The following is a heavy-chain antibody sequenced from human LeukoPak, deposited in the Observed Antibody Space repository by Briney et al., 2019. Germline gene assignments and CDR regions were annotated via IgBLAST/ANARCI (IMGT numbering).Heavy chain of an antibody. CDR3: ATMVRGGWGWFDP. J-gene: IGHJ5*02. D-gene: IGHD3-10*01. CDR2: IYYSGST. V-gene: IGHV4-59*08. CDR1: GGSISSYY. Sequence: PSETLSRNCTVSGGSISSYYWSWIRQPPGKGLEWIGYIYYSGSTNYNPSLKSRVTISVDTSKNQFSLKLSSVTAADTAVYYCATMVRGGWGWFDPWGQGTLVTVSS.